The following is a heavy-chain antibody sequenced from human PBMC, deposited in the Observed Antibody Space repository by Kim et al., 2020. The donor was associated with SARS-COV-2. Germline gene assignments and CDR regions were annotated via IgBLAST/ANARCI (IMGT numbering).Heavy chain of an antibody. J-gene: IGHJ4*02. V-gene: IGHV3-33*06. D-gene: IGHD5-12*01. CDR3: AKDGGRWLQLFWEDY. Sequence: DSVKGRFTISRDNSKNTLYLQMNSLRAEDTAVYYCAKDGGRWLQLFWEDYWGQGTLVTVSS.